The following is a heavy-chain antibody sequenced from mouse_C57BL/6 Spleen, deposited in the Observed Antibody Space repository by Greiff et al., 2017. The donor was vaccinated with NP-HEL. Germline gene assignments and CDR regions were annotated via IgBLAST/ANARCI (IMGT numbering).Heavy chain of an antibody. CDR1: GYSITSGYY. D-gene: IGHD1-1*01. CDR3: ARVSVGYAMDY. J-gene: IGHJ4*01. Sequence: ESGPGLVKPSQSLSLTCSVTGYSITSGYYWNWIRQFPGNKLEWMGYISYDGSNNYNPSLKNRISITRDTSKNQFFLKLNSVTTEDTATYYCARVSVGYAMDYWGQGTSVTVSS. V-gene: IGHV3-6*01. CDR2: ISYDGSN.